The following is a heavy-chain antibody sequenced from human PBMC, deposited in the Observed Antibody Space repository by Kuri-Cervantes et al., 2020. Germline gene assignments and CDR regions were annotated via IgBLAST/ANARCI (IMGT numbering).Heavy chain of an antibody. CDR1: GFTFSSYS. D-gene: IGHD1-26*01. CDR2: ISYDGSNK. J-gene: IGHJ6*02. Sequence: LSLTCAASGFTFSSYSMNWVRQAPGKGLEWVAVISYDGSNKYYADSVKGRFTISRDNSKNTLYLQMNSLRAEDTAVYHCARERIEWELLSGMDVWGQGTTVTVSS. V-gene: IGHV3-30*03. CDR3: ARERIEWELLSGMDV.